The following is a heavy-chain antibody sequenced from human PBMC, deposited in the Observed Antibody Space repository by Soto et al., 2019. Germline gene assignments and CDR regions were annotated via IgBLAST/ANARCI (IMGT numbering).Heavy chain of an antibody. D-gene: IGHD2-15*01. CDR2: IIPIFGTA. J-gene: IGHJ5*02. Sequence: QVQLVQSGAEVKKPGSSVKVSCKASGGTFSTNAIAWVRQAPGQGLEWMGGIIPIFGTANYAQKFQGRVTITADESTSTAYMEMSSLRSEDTAVYYCARHADAGSFPNWFDPWGQGTLVTVSS. V-gene: IGHV1-69*01. CDR3: ARHADAGSFPNWFDP. CDR1: GGTFSTNA.